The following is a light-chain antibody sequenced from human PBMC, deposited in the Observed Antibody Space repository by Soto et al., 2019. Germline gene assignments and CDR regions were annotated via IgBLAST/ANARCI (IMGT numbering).Light chain of an antibody. CDR2: AAS. Sequence: DIQMTQSPPSLSASAGDRVTITCRASQGISNYLAWYQQKPGTVPKVLIYAASTLQSGVPSRFSSSGSGTDFTLTISSLQPEDVATYYCQRYNSAPHTFGQGTKLEIK. V-gene: IGKV1-27*01. J-gene: IGKJ2*01. CDR1: QGISNY. CDR3: QRYNSAPHT.